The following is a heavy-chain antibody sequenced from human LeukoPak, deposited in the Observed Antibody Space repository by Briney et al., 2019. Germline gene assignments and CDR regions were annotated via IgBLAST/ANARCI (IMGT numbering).Heavy chain of an antibody. Sequence: GRSLRLSCATSGFQLNYYGMHWVRQAPGKGLEWVAIIAHDGVSKYYTDSVKGRFTISRDNSRDTLYLQMDSLRPEDTAVYYCARYWVASGWYNWFDPWGQGTLVTVSS. CDR3: ARYWVASGWYNWFDP. D-gene: IGHD6-19*01. J-gene: IGHJ5*02. CDR1: GFQLNYYG. CDR2: IAHDGVSK. V-gene: IGHV3-30*19.